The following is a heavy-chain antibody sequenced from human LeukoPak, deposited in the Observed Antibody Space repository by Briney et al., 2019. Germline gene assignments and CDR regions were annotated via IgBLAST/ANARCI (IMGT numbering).Heavy chain of an antibody. Sequence: GGSLRLSCTVSGFTVSSNSMSWVRQAPGKGLEWVSFIYSGGSTYYADSVKGRFTISRDNSKNTLYLQMNSLRAEDTAVYYCAKEGRWSGGCDYWGQGTLVTVSS. CDR3: AKEGRWSGGCDY. J-gene: IGHJ4*02. CDR2: IYSGGST. V-gene: IGHV3-53*01. D-gene: IGHD4-23*01. CDR1: GFTVSSNS.